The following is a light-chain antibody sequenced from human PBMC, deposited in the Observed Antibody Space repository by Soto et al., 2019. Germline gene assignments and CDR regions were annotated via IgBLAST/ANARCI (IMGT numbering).Light chain of an antibody. CDR3: EQYGISTVS. V-gene: IGKV3-20*01. J-gene: IGKJ4*01. CDR1: QSVSSSY. Sequence: ETYLTLTTWYLPLSLREIATLSCRASQSVSSSYLAWYQQKPDQAPRLLIYGASSRATGIPDRFSGSGSGAVFTLTISRLEPEDFPVYYCEQYGISTVSFGEGTKVDIK. CDR2: GAS.